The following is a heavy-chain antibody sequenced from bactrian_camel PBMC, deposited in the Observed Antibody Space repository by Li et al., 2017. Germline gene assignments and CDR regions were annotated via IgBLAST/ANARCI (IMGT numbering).Heavy chain of an antibody. CDR2: DNGVGTT. CDR3: ASADGGFAN. D-gene: IGHD2*01. V-gene: IGHV3S53*01. Sequence: HVQLVESGGGSVQAGESLTLSCSASPFTFRNRCMGWFRQAPGKEREWVATDNGVGTTFYANFVQGRFTISQDNAKKTVYLQMDSLKTEDTAMYYCASADGGFANWWLGTQVTVS. CDR1: PFTFRNRC. J-gene: IGHJ4*01.